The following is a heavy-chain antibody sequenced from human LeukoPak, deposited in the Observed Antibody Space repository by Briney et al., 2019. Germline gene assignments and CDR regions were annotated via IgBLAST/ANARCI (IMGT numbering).Heavy chain of an antibody. CDR2: ISGSGGST. V-gene: IGHV3-23*01. CDR1: GFTFSSYA. Sequence: GGSLRLSCAASGFTFSSYAMSWVRQAPGKGLEWVSAISGSGGSTYYADSVKGRFTISRDNSKNTLYLQMNSLRAEDTAVYYCAKEQAVVVPAASYFDYWGQGTLVTVSS. D-gene: IGHD2-2*01. J-gene: IGHJ4*02. CDR3: AKEQAVVVPAASYFDY.